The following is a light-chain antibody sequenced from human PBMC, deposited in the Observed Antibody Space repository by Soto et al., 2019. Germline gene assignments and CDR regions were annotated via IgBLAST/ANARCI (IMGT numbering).Light chain of an antibody. CDR3: QQYNNWPRRT. CDR1: QSVSSSY. Sequence: EIVLTQSPGTLSLSPGERATLSCRAIQSVSSSYLAWYQQKPGQAPRLLIYGASSRATGIPDRFSGSGSGTDFTLTISRLEPEDFAVYYCQQYNNWPRRTFGQGTKV. V-gene: IGKV3-20*01. J-gene: IGKJ1*01. CDR2: GAS.